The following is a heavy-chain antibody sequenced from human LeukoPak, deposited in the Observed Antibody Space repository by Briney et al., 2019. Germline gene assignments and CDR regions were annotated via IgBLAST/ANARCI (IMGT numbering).Heavy chain of an antibody. CDR1: GGSISSYY. Sequence: SETLSLTCTVSGGSISSYYWSWIRQPAGKGLEWIGYIYYSGSTNYNPSLKSRVTISVDTSKNQFSLKLSSVTAADTAVYYCARGERWPQLGGYYFDYWGQGTLVTVSS. J-gene: IGHJ4*02. V-gene: IGHV4-59*01. CDR3: ARGERWPQLGGYYFDY. D-gene: IGHD5-24*01. CDR2: IYYSGST.